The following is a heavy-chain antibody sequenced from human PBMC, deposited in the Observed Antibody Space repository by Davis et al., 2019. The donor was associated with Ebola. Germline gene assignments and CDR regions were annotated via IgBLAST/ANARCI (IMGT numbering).Heavy chain of an antibody. D-gene: IGHD4-17*01. CDR3: ASGTVKHYGAPLGGLDV. J-gene: IGHJ6*02. CDR2: VCYSGYT. CDR1: GDSISRGPYP. V-gene: IGHV4-30-4*07. Sequence: MPSETLSLTCAVSGDSISRGPYPRNWSRQSPETGQNWSGYVCYSGYTNYNPSLKSRVTISVDTSKNQFSLKLNSVTAADTAIYYCASGTVKHYGAPLGGLDVWGQGTTATISS.